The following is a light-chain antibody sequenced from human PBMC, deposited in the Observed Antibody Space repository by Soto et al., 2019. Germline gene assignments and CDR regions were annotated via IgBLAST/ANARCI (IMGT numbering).Light chain of an antibody. J-gene: IGLJ1*01. Sequence: QSVLTQPASVSGSPGQSITISCTGTSSDIGGHNYVSWYQQHPGKAPKLMIYEVSNRPSGVSDRFSGSKSGNTASLTISGLQAEDEADYYCSSYTSSSTLVFGTGTKV. V-gene: IGLV2-14*01. CDR3: SSYTSSSTLV. CDR2: EVS. CDR1: SSDIGGHNY.